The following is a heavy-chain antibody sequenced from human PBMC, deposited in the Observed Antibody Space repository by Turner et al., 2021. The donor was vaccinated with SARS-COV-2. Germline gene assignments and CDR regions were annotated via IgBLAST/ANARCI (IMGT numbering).Heavy chain of an antibody. Sequence: EVQLVESGGGLLKPGGSLRLSCVASGFPFTTSWMSWVRQGPGKGLECVGRIKSKTDGGTIDYAAPVKGRFTISRDDSKNTLYLQMNSLKTEDTAVYYCTTDPGQLVRGVILDYWGQGTLVTVSS. D-gene: IGHD3-10*01. V-gene: IGHV3-15*01. J-gene: IGHJ4*02. CDR3: TTDPGQLVRGVILDY. CDR1: GFPFTTSW. CDR2: IKSKTDGGTI.